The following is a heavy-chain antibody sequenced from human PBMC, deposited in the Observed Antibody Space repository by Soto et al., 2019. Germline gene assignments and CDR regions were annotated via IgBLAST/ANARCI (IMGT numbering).Heavy chain of an antibody. V-gene: IGHV4-59*01. D-gene: IGHD4-17*01. J-gene: IGHJ6*02. CDR1: GGSISSYY. CDR2: IYYSGST. Sequence: PSETLSLTCTVSGGSISSYYWSWIRQPPGKGLEWIGYIYYSGSTNYNPSLKSRVTISVDTSKNQFSRKLSSVPAADAAVYYCARLSYGGIKYYYYHYGMDVLGQGTTVTVSS. CDR3: ARLSYGGIKYYYYHYGMDV.